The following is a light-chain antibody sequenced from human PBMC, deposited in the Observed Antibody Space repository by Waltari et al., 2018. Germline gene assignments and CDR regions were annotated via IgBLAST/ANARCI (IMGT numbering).Light chain of an antibody. V-gene: IGKV1-5*03. CDR2: KAS. Sequence: DIQMTQSPSALSASVGDRGIITCRASQSISSWLAWYQQKAGKAPKLLIYKASTLQSGVPSRFSGSGSGTEFTLTISSLQPDDSATYYCQQYNGYSGTFGGGTKVEI. J-gene: IGKJ4*01. CDR1: QSISSW. CDR3: QQYNGYSGT.